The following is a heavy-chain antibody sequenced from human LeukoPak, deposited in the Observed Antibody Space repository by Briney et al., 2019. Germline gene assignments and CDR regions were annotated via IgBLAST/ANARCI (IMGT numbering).Heavy chain of an antibody. Sequence: PGGSLRLSCAASGFTFSSYWMHWVRQAPGKGLVWVSRINSDGSSTSYADSVKGRFTISRDNAKNTLYLQMNSQRAEDTAVYYCARDEEQQLLDYWGQGTLVTVSS. CDR2: INSDGSST. D-gene: IGHD6-13*01. V-gene: IGHV3-74*01. CDR3: ARDEEQQLLDY. CDR1: GFTFSSYW. J-gene: IGHJ4*02.